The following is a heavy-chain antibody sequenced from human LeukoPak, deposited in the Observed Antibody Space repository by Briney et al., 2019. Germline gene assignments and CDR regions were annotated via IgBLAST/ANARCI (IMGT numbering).Heavy chain of an antibody. CDR1: GGSFSSYY. V-gene: IGHV4-59*01. J-gene: IGHJ4*02. CDR3: ARGPRFYDSSGYYPDY. D-gene: IGHD3-22*01. CDR2: IYYSGST. Sequence: KPSETLSLTCAVYGGSFSSYYWSWIRQPPGKGLEWIGYIYYSGSTNYNPSLKSRVTISVDTSKNQFSLKLSSVTAADTAVYYCARGPRFYDSSGYYPDYWGQGTLVTVSS.